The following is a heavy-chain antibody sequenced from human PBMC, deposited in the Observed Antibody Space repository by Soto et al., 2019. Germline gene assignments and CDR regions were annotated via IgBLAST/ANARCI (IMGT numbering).Heavy chain of an antibody. Sequence: PVESLKISCKGSGYSFTSYWISWVRQMPGKGLEWIGRIDPSDSYTNYSPSFQGHVTISADKSISTAYLQLSSLKASDTAMYYCAKSGSYYSDYYYYGMDVWGQGTTVTVSS. CDR2: IDPSDSYT. V-gene: IGHV5-10-1*01. CDR3: AKSGSYYSDYYYYGMDV. D-gene: IGHD1-26*01. J-gene: IGHJ6*02. CDR1: GYSFTSYW.